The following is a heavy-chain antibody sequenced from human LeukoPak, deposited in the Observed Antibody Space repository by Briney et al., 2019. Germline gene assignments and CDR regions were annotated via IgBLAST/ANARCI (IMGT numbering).Heavy chain of an antibody. Sequence: GGSLRLSCAASGFTFNNYAMNWVRQAPGKGLEWVSYISSSSSTIYYADSVKGRFTISRDNAKNSLYLQMNSLRDEDTAVYYCARDREDYDYIWGSYRTPPLFDYWGQGTLVTVSS. D-gene: IGHD3-16*02. CDR2: ISSSSSTI. CDR3: ARDREDYDYIWGSYRTPPLFDY. V-gene: IGHV3-48*02. CDR1: GFTFNNYA. J-gene: IGHJ4*02.